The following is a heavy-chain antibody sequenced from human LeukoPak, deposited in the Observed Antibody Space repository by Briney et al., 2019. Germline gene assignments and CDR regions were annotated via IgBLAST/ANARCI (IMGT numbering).Heavy chain of an antibody. CDR1: GGSISSSSYY. CDR3: ARGRFLGYYFDY. Sequence: SETLSLTCTVSGGSISSSSYYWGWIRQPPGKGLEWIGSIYYSGSTCYNPSLKSRVTISVDTSKNQFSLKLSSVTAADTAVYYCARGRFLGYYFDYWGQGTLVTVSS. V-gene: IGHV4-39*07. J-gene: IGHJ4*02. CDR2: IYYSGST. D-gene: IGHD3-3*01.